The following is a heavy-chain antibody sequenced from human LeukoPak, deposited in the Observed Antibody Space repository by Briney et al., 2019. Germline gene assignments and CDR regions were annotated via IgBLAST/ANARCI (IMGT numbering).Heavy chain of an antibody. CDR2: TDKKDKGYATAT. CDR3: TRDSGTYNWFDP. CDR1: GFTFSGSV. D-gene: IGHD1-26*01. J-gene: IGHJ5*02. Sequence: GGSLRLSCATSGFTFSGSVIHWVRPSSGKGLEWVGQTDKKDKGYATATAYAASVKGRFTISRDDSINTAYLQMKSLKTEDTALYYCTRDSGTYNWFDPWGQGTLVTVSS. V-gene: IGHV3-73*01.